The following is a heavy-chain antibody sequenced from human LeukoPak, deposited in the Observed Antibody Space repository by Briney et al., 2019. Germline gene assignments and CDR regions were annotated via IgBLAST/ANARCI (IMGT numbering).Heavy chain of an antibody. V-gene: IGHV4-34*01. CDR2: INHSGST. J-gene: IGHJ4*02. CDR3: ATLGEYYDSSGYYYN. D-gene: IGHD3-22*01. CDR1: GGSFSGFY. Sequence: SETLSLTCAVYGGSFSGFYWSWIRQPPGKGLEWIGEINHSGSTYYNPSLKSRVTISEDTSKNQFSLKLTSVAAADTAVYYCATLGEYYDSSGYYYNWGQGTLVTVSS.